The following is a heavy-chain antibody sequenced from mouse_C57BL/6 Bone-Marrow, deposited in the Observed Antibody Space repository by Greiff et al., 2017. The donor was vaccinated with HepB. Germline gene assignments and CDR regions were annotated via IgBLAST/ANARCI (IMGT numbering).Heavy chain of an antibody. CDR1: GFTFSDYY. CDR2: ISNGGGST. Sequence: EVKLVESGGGLVQPGGSLKLSCAASGFTFSDYYMYWVRQTPEKRLEWVAYISNGGGSTYYPDTVKGRFTISRDNAKNTLYLQMSRLKSEDTAMYYCARHDYYGSSSYYYAMDYWGQGTSVTVSS. V-gene: IGHV5-12*01. J-gene: IGHJ4*01. CDR3: ARHDYYGSSSYYYAMDY. D-gene: IGHD1-1*01.